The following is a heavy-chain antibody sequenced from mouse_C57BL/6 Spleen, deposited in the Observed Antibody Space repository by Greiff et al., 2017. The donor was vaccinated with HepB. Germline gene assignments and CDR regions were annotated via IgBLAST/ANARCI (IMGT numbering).Heavy chain of an antibody. J-gene: IGHJ3*01. CDR1: GYTFTSYW. D-gene: IGHD1-1*01. CDR2: IYPGSGST. CDR3: ARRDYGSSYRTWFAY. V-gene: IGHV1-55*01. Sequence: QVQLQQPGAELVKPGASVKMSCKASGYTFTSYWITWVKQRPGQGLEWIGDIYPGSGSTNYNEKFKSKATLTVDTSSSTAYMQLSSLTSEDSAVYDCARRDYGSSYRTWFAYWGQGTLVTVSA.